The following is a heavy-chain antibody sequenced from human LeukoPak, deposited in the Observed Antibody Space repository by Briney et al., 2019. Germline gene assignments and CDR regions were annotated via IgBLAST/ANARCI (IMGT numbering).Heavy chain of an antibody. CDR3: ASTDDFWSGPTDY. CDR1: GYTFTGYY. Sequence: ASVKVSCKASGYTFTGYYMHWVRQAPGQGLEWMGWINPNSGGTNYAQKFQGWVTMTRDTSISTAYMELSSLRSEDTAVYYCASTDDFWSGPTDYWGQGTLVTVSS. J-gene: IGHJ4*02. CDR2: INPNSGGT. V-gene: IGHV1-2*04. D-gene: IGHD3-3*01.